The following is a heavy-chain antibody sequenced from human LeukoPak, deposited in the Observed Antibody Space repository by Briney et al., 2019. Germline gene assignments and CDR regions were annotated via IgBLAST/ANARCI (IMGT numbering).Heavy chain of an antibody. Sequence: GGSLRLSCAASGFTFSSYWMSWVRQAPGKGLEWVANIKQVGSEKYYMDSVKGRFTICRDNAKNSLYLQMNSLRAEDTAVYYCAREVAARRLGSWFDPWGQGTLVTVSS. CDR3: AREVAARRLGSWFDP. D-gene: IGHD6-6*01. CDR2: IKQVGSEK. J-gene: IGHJ5*02. V-gene: IGHV3-7*01. CDR1: GFTFSSYW.